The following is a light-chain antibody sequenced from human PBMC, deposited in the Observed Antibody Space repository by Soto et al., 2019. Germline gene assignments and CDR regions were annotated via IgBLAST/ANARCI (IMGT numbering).Light chain of an antibody. V-gene: IGLV2-14*01. Sequence: QSALTQSASVSGSPGQSITISCTGTSSDIGGYDYVSWYQQHPGKAPKLMIYEVSNRPSGVSNRFSGSKYGNTASLTISGLQAEDEADYYCTSYTSSSTNYVFGTGTKVTVL. CDR3: TSYTSSSTNYV. CDR2: EVS. CDR1: SSDIGGYDY. J-gene: IGLJ1*01.